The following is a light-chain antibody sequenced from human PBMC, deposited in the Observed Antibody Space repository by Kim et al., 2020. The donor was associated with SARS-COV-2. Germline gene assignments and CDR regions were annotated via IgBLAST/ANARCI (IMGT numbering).Light chain of an antibody. Sequence: PGQSVTISCSRSSSNIGSNYVYWYQQLPGTAPKLLIYRNNQRPSGVPDRFSGSKSGTSASLAISGLRSEDEADYYCAAWDDSLSVVFGGGTQLTVL. CDR3: AAWDDSLSVV. J-gene: IGLJ2*01. V-gene: IGLV1-47*01. CDR2: RNN. CDR1: SSNIGSNY.